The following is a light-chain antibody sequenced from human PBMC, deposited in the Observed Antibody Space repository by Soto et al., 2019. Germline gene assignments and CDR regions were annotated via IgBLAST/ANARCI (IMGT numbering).Light chain of an antibody. CDR2: DAS. CDR3: QQYNDWPPIT. J-gene: IGKJ5*01. CDR1: ERIYSAY. Sequence: EIVMTQSPATLSVSPGERATLSCRASERIYSAYLGWYQQKPGQAPRLLIYDASTRATVIPARFSGSGSGTEFTLTISSLQSEDFAVYYCQQYNDWPPITFGQGTRLEIK. V-gene: IGKV3-15*01.